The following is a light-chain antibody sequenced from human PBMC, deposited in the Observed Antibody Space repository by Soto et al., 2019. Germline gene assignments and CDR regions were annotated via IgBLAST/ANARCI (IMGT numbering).Light chain of an antibody. CDR3: QKYNSYPVT. CDR2: AAS. Sequence: DSQMTQSPRSLSASVQDRITFTYRASQGVSNYLACYQQKPWRRPKLLIYAASTLQSGDPSRFSGSGSGRHFTLIISSLQPEDVATYSCQKYNSYPVTFGPGKKVEIK. CDR1: QGVSNY. J-gene: IGKJ3*01. V-gene: IGKV1-27*01.